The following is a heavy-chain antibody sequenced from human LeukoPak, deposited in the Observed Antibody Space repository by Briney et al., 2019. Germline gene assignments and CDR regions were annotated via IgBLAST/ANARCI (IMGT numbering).Heavy chain of an antibody. CDR1: GGSISSGDYY. CDR3: ATMAYYYDSSASYAFDI. V-gene: IGHV4-30-4*01. D-gene: IGHD3-22*01. J-gene: IGHJ3*02. Sequence: SETLSLTCTVSGGSISSGDYYWRWIRQPPGKGLEWIGYIYYSGSTYYNPSLKSRVTISVDTSKNQFSLKLSSVTAADTAVYYWATMAYYYDSSASYAFDIWGQGTMVTVSS. CDR2: IYYSGST.